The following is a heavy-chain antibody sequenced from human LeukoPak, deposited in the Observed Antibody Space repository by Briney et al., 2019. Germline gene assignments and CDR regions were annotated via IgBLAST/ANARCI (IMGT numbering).Heavy chain of an antibody. CDR2: INPSGGST. CDR3: ARAALSGSYARVYYFDY. D-gene: IGHD1-26*01. V-gene: IGHV1-46*01. Sequence: ASVKVSCKASGYTFTSYYMHWVRQAPGQGLEWMGIINPSGGSTSYAQKFQGRDTMTRDTSTSTVYMELSSLRSGDTAVYYCARAALSGSYARVYYFDYWGQGTLVTVSS. J-gene: IGHJ4*02. CDR1: GYTFTSYY.